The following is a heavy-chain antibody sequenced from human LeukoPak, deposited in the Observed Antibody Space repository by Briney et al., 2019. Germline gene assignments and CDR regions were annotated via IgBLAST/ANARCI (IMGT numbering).Heavy chain of an antibody. CDR2: IFPIFGIA. CDR1: GGTFSSYA. V-gene: IGHV1-69*04. CDR3: ARDGHTAMVLPLPLNY. Sequence: SVKVTCKASGGTFSSYAISWVRQAPGQGLEGMGRIFPIFGIANYAQKFQGRVTITADKSTSTAFMELSSLRSEDTAVYYCARDGHTAMVLPLPLNYWGQGTLVTVSS. J-gene: IGHJ4*02. D-gene: IGHD5-18*01.